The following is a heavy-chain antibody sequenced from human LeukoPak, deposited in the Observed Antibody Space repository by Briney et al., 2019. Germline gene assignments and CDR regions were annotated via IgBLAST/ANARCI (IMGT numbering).Heavy chain of an antibody. CDR2: INAGNGNT. J-gene: IGHJ4*02. Sequence: GASVKVSCKASGYTFTSYAMHWVRQAPGQRLEWMGWINAGNGNTKYSQKFQGRVTITRDTSASTAYMELSSLRSEDTAVYYCARGISRFGEKSRTHFDYWGQGTLVTVSS. CDR1: GYTFTSYA. CDR3: ARGISRFGEKSRTHFDY. D-gene: IGHD3-10*01. V-gene: IGHV1-3*01.